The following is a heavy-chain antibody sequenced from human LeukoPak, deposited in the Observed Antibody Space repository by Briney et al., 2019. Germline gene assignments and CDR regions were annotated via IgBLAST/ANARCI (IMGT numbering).Heavy chain of an antibody. Sequence: ASVKVSCKASGYTFTSYAMNWVRQAPGQGLEWMGWINTNTGSPTYAQGFTGRFVFSLDTSVSTAYLQISSLKAGDTAVYYCARRSSTNWFDPWGQGTLVTVSS. D-gene: IGHD3-10*01. V-gene: IGHV7-4-1*02. CDR1: GYTFTSYA. CDR3: ARRSSTNWFDP. J-gene: IGHJ5*02. CDR2: INTNTGSP.